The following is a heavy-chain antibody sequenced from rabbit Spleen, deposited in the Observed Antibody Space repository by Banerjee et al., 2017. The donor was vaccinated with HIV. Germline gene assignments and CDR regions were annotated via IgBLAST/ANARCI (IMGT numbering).Heavy chain of an antibody. CDR1: GFSFGSNED. J-gene: IGHJ6*01. CDR2: IYSGNSGYT. CDR3: ARDTASSFSSYGMDL. Sequence: QSLEESGGGLVKPGASLTLTCKDSGFSFGSNEDMCWVRQAPGKGLEWIACIYSGNSGYTYYATWATGRFTISKTSSTTVTLQVTSLTVADTATYFCARDTASSFSSYGMDLWGQGTLVTVS. V-gene: IGHV1S40*01. D-gene: IGHD8-1*01.